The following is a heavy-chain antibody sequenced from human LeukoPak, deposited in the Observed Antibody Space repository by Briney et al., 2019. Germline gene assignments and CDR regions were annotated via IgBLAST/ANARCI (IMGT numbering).Heavy chain of an antibody. J-gene: IGHJ4*02. CDR1: GFTVSSNY. CDR3: ARGPIPVVHYFDY. CDR2: IKQDGTEK. D-gene: IGHD1-14*01. V-gene: IGHV3-7*01. Sequence: GGSLRLSCAASGFTVSSNYMSWVRQAPGKGLEWVANIKQDGTEKYYLDSVKGRFTISRDNAKNSLYLQMNSLRAVDTAVYYCARGPIPVVHYFDYWGQGTLVTVSS.